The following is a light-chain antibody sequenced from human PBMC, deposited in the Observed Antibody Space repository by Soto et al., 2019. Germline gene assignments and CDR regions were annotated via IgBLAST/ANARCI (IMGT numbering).Light chain of an antibody. CDR1: QGISNH. V-gene: IGKV1-27*01. J-gene: IGKJ1*01. Sequence: DIQMTQSPSSLSASVGDRVTITCRASQGISNHLAWYQQQPGKVPKLLIYVASTLQSGVPSRFSGSGSGTDFTLTISSLQPKEVATYYCQTYNSAAWTFGQGTKVEIK. CDR2: VAS. CDR3: QTYNSAAWT.